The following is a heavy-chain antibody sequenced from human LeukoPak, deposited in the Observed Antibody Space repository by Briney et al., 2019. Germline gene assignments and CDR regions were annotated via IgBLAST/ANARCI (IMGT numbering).Heavy chain of an antibody. Sequence: GGSLSLSCAASGFTFSGYSMNWVRQAPGKGLEWVSSISSSSSYIYYADSVKGRFTISRDNAKNSLYLQMNSLRAEDTAVYYCARDQSSSPIFDLGGQGTLVTVSS. J-gene: IGHJ1*01. CDR2: ISSSSSYI. V-gene: IGHV3-21*01. CDR3: ARDQSSSPIFDL. D-gene: IGHD6-13*01. CDR1: GFTFSGYS.